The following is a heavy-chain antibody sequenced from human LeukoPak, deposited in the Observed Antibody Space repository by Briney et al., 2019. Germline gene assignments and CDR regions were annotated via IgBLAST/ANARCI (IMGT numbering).Heavy chain of an antibody. J-gene: IGHJ4*02. D-gene: IGHD3-22*01. Sequence: SETLSLTCTVSGGSISSDYWSWIRQPPGEGLEWIGYISYNGNTNYNPSLKSRVTISVDTSKTQFSLRVRSMTAADTAVYYCARGGRYYYDSSGSDWGQGTLVTVSS. V-gene: IGHV4-59*01. CDR1: GGSISSDY. CDR2: ISYNGNT. CDR3: ARGGRYYYDSSGSD.